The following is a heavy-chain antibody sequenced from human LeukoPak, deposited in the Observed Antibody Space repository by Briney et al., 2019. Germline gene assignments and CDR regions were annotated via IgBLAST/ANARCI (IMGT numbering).Heavy chain of an antibody. V-gene: IGHV4-34*01. Sequence: ASETLSLTCAVYGGSFSGYYWSWIRQPPGKGLEWIGEINHSGSTNYNPSLKSRVTISVDTSKNQFSLKLSSVTAADTAVYYCASIPPAWYYYDSSGYLDYWGQGTLVTVSS. J-gene: IGHJ4*02. CDR3: ASIPPAWYYYDSSGYLDY. CDR1: GGSFSGYY. CDR2: INHSGST. D-gene: IGHD3-22*01.